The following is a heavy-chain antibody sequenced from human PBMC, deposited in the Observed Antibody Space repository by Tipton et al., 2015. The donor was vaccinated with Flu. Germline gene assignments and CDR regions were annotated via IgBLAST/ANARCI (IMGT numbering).Heavy chain of an antibody. Sequence: SLRLSCAASGFTFSSYAMSWVRQAPGKGLEWVSAISGGGSDSYYADSVKGRFTISRDNSKNTLYLQMNSLRAGDTAVYYCAREIHAAFDIWGQGTMVTVSS. V-gene: IGHV3-23*01. CDR2: ISGGGSDS. CDR1: GFTFSSYA. J-gene: IGHJ3*02. CDR3: AREIHAAFDI.